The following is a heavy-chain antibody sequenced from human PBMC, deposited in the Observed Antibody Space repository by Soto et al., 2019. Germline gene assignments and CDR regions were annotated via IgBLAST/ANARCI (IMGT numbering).Heavy chain of an antibody. CDR3: ARGLRDRYCSSTSCYMSLYYYYYYMDV. V-gene: IGHV4-34*01. CDR1: GGSFSGYY. Sequence: SETLSLTCAVYGGSFSGYYWSWIRQPPGKGLEWIGEINHSGSTNYNPSLKSRVTISVDTSKNQFSLKLSSVTAADTAVYYCARGLRDRYCSSTSCYMSLYYYYYYMDVWGKGTTVTVSS. D-gene: IGHD2-2*01. J-gene: IGHJ6*03. CDR2: INHSGST.